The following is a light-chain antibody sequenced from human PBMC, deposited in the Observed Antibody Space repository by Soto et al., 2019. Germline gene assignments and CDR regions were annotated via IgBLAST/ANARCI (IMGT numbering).Light chain of an antibody. CDR1: QSVLHPPNNKNY. V-gene: IGKV4-1*01. CDR2: WAS. Sequence: DIAMTQAPDSLDVPLGERATINCKSSQSVLHPPNNKNYLAWYQQKPGQPPKLLITWASTREFGVPDRFSGSGSGTEFTLTISSLQAEDVAVYYCQQYYSCSTWTFGPGTKVDI. CDR3: QQYYSCSTWT. J-gene: IGKJ1*01.